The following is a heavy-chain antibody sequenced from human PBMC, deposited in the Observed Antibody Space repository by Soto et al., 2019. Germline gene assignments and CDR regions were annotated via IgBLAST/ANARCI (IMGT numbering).Heavy chain of an antibody. CDR3: AAVRRWNYCDY. J-gene: IGHJ4*02. D-gene: IGHD2-15*01. Sequence: RASVKVSCKASGFTFTSSAVQWVRQARGQRLEWIGWIVVGSGNTNYAQKFQERVTITRDMSTSTAYMELSSLRSEDTAVYYCAAVRRWNYCDYWGQGTLVTVSS. CDR2: IVVGSGNT. CDR1: GFTFTSSA. V-gene: IGHV1-58*01.